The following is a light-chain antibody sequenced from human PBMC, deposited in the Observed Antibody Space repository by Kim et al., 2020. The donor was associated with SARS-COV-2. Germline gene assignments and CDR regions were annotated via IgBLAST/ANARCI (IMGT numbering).Light chain of an antibody. CDR1: QFIGNY. CDR3: QQLSTYPLT. Sequence: IQLTQSPSSLSASVGDRVTITCRASQFIGNYLAWYQQTPGTAAKLLIYDAATLQSGVPSRFSGSGYGTDFTLTISSLQPEDSAIYYCQQLSTYPLTFGGGTKVDIK. V-gene: IGKV1-9*01. J-gene: IGKJ4*02. CDR2: DAA.